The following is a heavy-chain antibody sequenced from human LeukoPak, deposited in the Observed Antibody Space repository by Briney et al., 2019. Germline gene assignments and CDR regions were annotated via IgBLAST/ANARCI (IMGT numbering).Heavy chain of an antibody. V-gene: IGHV4-59*01. D-gene: IGHD3-9*01. Sequence: SETLSLTCTVSGGSISSYYWSWIRQPPGKGLEWIGHIYYSGSTNYNPSLKSRVTISVDTSKNQFSLKLSSVTAADTAVYYCARGLPLVYDILTGDNWFDPWGQGTLVTVSS. CDR1: GGSISSYY. CDR3: ARGLPLVYDILTGDNWFDP. J-gene: IGHJ5*02. CDR2: IYYSGST.